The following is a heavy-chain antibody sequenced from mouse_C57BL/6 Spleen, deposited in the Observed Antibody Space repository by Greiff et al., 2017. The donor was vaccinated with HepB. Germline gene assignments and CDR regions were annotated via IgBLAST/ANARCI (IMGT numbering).Heavy chain of an antibody. Sequence: EVKLQQSGPELVKPGASVKISCKASGYTFTDYYMNWVKQSHGKSLEWIGDINPNNGGTSYNQKFKGKATLTVDKSSSTAYMELRSLTSEDSAVYYCARWAPHFSWFAYWGQGTLVTVSA. CDR1: GYTFTDYY. J-gene: IGHJ3*01. V-gene: IGHV1-26*01. CDR2: INPNNGGT. CDR3: ARWAPHFSWFAY.